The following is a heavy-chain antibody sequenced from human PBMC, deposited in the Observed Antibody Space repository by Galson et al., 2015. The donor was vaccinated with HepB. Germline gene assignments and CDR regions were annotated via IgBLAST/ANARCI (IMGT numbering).Heavy chain of an antibody. CDR3: ARGTYYYGSGSYVGDAFDI. J-gene: IGHJ3*02. Sequence: CAISGDSVSSNSAAWNWIRQSPSRGLEWLGRTYYRSKWYNDYAVSVKSRITINPDTSKNQFPLQLNSVTPEDTAVYYCARGTYYYGSGSYVGDAFDIWGQGTMVTVSS. CDR1: GDSVSSNSAA. CDR2: TYYRSKWYN. D-gene: IGHD3-10*01. V-gene: IGHV6-1*01.